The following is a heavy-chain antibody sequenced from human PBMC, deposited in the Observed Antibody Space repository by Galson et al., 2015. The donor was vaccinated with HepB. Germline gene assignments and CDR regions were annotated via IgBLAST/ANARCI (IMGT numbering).Heavy chain of an antibody. CDR3: ATDSLPGSYQQNSFDP. V-gene: IGHV1-69*04. Sequence: SVKVSCKAYGGNFSSNSFSGVRQAPRQGLEWMGRSIPIVGIRKYAQEYQGRVTITADTSTSTDSMELSNLRSEDTALYYCATDSLPGSYQQNSFDPWGQGTLVTVSS. D-gene: IGHD3-10*01. CDR2: SIPIVGIR. J-gene: IGHJ5*02. CDR1: GGNFSSNS.